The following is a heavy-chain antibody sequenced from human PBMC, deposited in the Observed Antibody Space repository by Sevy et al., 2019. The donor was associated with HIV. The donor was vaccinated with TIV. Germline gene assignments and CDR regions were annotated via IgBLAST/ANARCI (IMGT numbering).Heavy chain of an antibody. CDR1: GFTFSSYS. D-gene: IGHD3-22*01. V-gene: IGHV3-48*02. J-gene: IGHJ2*01. CDR3: ARVGVNYEEDL. Sequence: GGSLRLSCAASGFTFSSYSMNWVRQAPGKGLEWVSYISSSSTIYYADSVKGRFTISRDNAKNSLYLQMNSLRDEDTAVYYCARVGVNYEEDLWGRGTLVTVSS. CDR2: ISSSSTI.